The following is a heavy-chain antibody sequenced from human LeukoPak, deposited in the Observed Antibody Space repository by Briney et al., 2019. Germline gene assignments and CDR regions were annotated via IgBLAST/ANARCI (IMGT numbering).Heavy chain of an antibody. D-gene: IGHD5-18*01. V-gene: IGHV3-20*04. J-gene: IGHJ6*02. CDR1: GFTFSSYG. CDR3: AREGYSFYYYYGMDV. CDR2: INWNGGST. Sequence: GRSLRLSCAASGFTFSSYGMHWVRQAPGKGLEWVSGINWNGGSTGYADSVKGRFTISRDNAKNSLYLQMNSLRAEDTALYYCAREGYSFYYYYGMDVWGQGTTVTVSS.